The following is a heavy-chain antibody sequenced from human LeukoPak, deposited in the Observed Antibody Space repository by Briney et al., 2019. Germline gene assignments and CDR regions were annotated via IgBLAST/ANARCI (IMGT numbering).Heavy chain of an antibody. V-gene: IGHV3-74*01. CDR2: INSDGSWT. Sequence: GGSLRLSCAASGFTFSSYSMNWVRQAPGKGLVWASHINSDGSWTSYADSVKGRFTISKDNAKNTVYLQMNSLRAEDTAVYYCVSFYETYWGRGTLVTVSS. J-gene: IGHJ4*02. CDR1: GFTFSSYS. CDR3: VSFYETY. D-gene: IGHD2/OR15-2a*01.